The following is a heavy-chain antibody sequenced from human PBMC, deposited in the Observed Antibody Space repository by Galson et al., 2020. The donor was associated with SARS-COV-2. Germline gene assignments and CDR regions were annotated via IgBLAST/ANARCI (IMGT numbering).Heavy chain of an antibody. CDR1: GFTFSSYE. Sequence: GGSLRLSRAASGFTFSSYEMNWVRQAPGKGLEWVSYISSSGSTIYYADSVKGRFTISRDNAKNSLYLQMNSLRAEDTAVYYCAREVANYSSGWYNWFDPWGQGTLVTVSS. CDR2: ISSSGSTI. J-gene: IGHJ5*02. CDR3: AREVANYSSGWYNWFDP. V-gene: IGHV3-48*03. D-gene: IGHD6-19*01.